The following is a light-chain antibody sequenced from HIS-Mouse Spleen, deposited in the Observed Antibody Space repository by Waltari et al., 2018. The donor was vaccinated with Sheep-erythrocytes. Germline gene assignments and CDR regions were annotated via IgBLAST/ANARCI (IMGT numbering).Light chain of an antibody. J-gene: IGLJ3*02. CDR2: EVS. CDR1: SSDVGGYTH. V-gene: IGLV2-8*01. Sequence: QSALTQPPSASGSPGQSVPIPCTGTSSDVGGYTHLPWYQQHPGKAPKPRIYEVSKRPSGVPDRFSGSKSGNTASLTVSGLQAEDEADYYCSSYAGSNNWVFGGGTKLTVL. CDR3: SSYAGSNNWV.